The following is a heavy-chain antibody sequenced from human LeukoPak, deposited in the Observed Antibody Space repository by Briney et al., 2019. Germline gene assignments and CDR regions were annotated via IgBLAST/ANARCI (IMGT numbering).Heavy chain of an antibody. Sequence: SGTLSLTCTVSGGSISSSSYYWGWIRQPPGKGLEWIGSIYYSGSTYYNPSLKSRVTISVDTSKNQFSLKLTSVTAADTAVYYCARDYGNYWGYYFDYWGQGTPVTVSS. V-gene: IGHV4-39*02. CDR3: ARDYGNYWGYYFDY. CDR2: IYYSGST. J-gene: IGHJ4*02. CDR1: GGSISSSSYY. D-gene: IGHD4-11*01.